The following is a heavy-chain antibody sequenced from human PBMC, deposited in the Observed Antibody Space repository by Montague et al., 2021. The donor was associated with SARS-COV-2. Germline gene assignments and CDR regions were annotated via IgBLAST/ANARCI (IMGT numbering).Heavy chain of an antibody. CDR1: GGSISSSSYY. CDR3: ARQENSSGWFKPDAFDI. D-gene: IGHD6-19*01. J-gene: IGHJ3*02. Sequence: SETLSLTCTVSGGSISSSSYYWGWISQTPEKGLEWIGSIYYSGSTYYNPSLKSRVTISVDTSKNQFSLKLSSVTAADTAVYYCARQENSSGWFKPDAFDIWGQGTMVTVSS. CDR2: IYYSGST. V-gene: IGHV4-39*01.